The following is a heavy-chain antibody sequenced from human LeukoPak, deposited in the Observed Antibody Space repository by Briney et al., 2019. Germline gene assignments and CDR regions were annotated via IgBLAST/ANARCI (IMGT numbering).Heavy chain of an antibody. Sequence: SGTLSLTCAVYGGSFSAYYWSWIRQSPGKGLECIGEIHHSGSTKYNPSLKSRVTISVDMSQSQFSLKLTSVTAADTAVYYCATEEGYNAYWGQGILVTVSS. CDR1: GGSFSAYY. CDR3: ATEEGYNAY. D-gene: IGHD5-24*01. J-gene: IGHJ4*02. CDR2: IHHSGST. V-gene: IGHV4-34*01.